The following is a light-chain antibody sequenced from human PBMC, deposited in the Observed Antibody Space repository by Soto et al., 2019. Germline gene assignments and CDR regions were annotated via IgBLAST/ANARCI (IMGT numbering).Light chain of an antibody. J-gene: IGKJ4*01. CDR1: QSVSSY. Sequence: EIVLTQSPATLSLSPGERTTLSCRASQSVSSYLAWYQQKTGEAPRLLIYDTSNRANGGPARFRGSGAGTDFTLTISSLEPEDFAVYYCQQRTNFGGGTKVDI. CDR2: DTS. V-gene: IGKV3-11*01. CDR3: QQRTN.